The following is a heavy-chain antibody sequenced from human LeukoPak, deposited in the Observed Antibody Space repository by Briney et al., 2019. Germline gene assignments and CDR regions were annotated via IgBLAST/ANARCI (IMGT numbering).Heavy chain of an antibody. CDR1: GFTFSSYA. V-gene: IGHV3-30*01. D-gene: IGHD3-22*01. CDR3: ARDGTYYYDSSGYYYSYYYYYMDV. Sequence: GRSLRLSWAASGFTFSSYAMHWVRQAPGKGLEWVAVISYDGSNKYYADSVKGRFTISRDNSKNTLYLQMNSLRAEDTAVYYCARDGTYYYDSSGYYYSYYYYYMDVWGKGTTVTVSS. J-gene: IGHJ6*03. CDR2: ISYDGSNK.